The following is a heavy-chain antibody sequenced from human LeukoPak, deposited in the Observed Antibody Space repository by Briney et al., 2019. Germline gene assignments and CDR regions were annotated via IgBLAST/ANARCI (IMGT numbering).Heavy chain of an antibody. D-gene: IGHD3-22*01. Sequence: ASAKVSCTASGGTFSSYAISWVRQAPGQGLEWMGGIIPIFGTPNYAQKFQGRVTITADEFTSTAYMELSSLRSEDTAVYYCARGNMIVVVPDAFDIWGQGTMVTVSS. CDR1: GGTFSSYA. J-gene: IGHJ3*02. CDR2: IIPIFGTP. CDR3: ARGNMIVVVPDAFDI. V-gene: IGHV1-69*13.